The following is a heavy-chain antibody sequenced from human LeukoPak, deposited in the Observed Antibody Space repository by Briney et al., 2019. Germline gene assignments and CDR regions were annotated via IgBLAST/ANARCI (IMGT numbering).Heavy chain of an antibody. Sequence: PSKTLSLTCTVSGGSISSSSYYWGWIRQPPGKGLEWIGSIYYSGSTYYNPSLKSRVTISVDTSKNQFSLKLSSVTAADTAVYYCARLGTTVTTGWFDPWGQGTLVTVSS. CDR1: GGSISSSSYY. CDR2: IYYSGST. V-gene: IGHV4-39*01. CDR3: ARLGTTVTTGWFDP. D-gene: IGHD4-11*01. J-gene: IGHJ5*02.